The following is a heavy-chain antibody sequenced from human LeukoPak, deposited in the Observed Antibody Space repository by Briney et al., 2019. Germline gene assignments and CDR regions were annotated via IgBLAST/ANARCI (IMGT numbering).Heavy chain of an antibody. D-gene: IGHD6-19*01. J-gene: IGHJ6*03. CDR3: ARYSSGWLYYYYYYMDV. CDR2: INHSGST. CDR1: DGSFSGYY. Sequence: PSETLSLTCAVYDGSFSGYYWSWIRQPPGKGLEWIGEINHSGSTNYNPSLKSRVTISVDTSKNQFSLKLSSVTAADTAVYYCARYSSGWLYYYYYYMDVWGKGTTVTVSS. V-gene: IGHV4-34*01.